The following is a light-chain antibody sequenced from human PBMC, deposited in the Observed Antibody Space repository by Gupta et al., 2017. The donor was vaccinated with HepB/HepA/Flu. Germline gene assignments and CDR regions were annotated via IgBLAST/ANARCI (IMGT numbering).Light chain of an antibody. CDR1: QSDSSY. CDR3: QQRSNCPLT. V-gene: IGKV3-11*01. J-gene: IGKJ4*01. Sequence: EIELTQSPATLSLSPGKRATLTCRASQSDSSYLAWYQQKPGHAPSLLIYDASNRATGIPARFSGSGSGTDFTLTISSLEPEDFAVYYCQQRSNCPLTFGGGTKVEIK. CDR2: DAS.